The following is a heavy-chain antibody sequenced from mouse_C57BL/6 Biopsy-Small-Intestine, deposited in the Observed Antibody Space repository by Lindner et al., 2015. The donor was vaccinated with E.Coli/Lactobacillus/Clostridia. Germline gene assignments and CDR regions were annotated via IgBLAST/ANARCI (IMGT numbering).Heavy chain of an antibody. J-gene: IGHJ4*01. Sequence: VQLQESGAELVKPGASVRMSCKASGYTFTTYPIEWMKQNHGKSLEWIGNFHPYNDDTMYNEKSKGKATLTVEKSSTTVYLELSRLTSDDSGVYYCARGYYSNYYAMDYWGQGTSLTVSS. D-gene: IGHD2-5*01. CDR2: FHPYNDDT. V-gene: IGHV1-47*01. CDR1: GYTFTTYP. CDR3: ARGYYSNYYAMDY.